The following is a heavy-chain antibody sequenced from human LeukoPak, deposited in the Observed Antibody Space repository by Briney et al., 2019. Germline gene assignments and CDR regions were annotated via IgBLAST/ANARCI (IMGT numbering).Heavy chain of an antibody. D-gene: IGHD4-17*01. CDR2: INHSGST. V-gene: IGHV4-34*01. CDR1: GGSFSGYY. Sequence: SETLSLTCAVYGGSFSGYYWSWIRQPPGKGLEWIGEINHSGSTNYNPSLKSRVTISVDTSKNQFSLKLSSVTAAATAVYYCASSDYGDYAKIDYWGQGTLVTVSS. J-gene: IGHJ4*02. CDR3: ASSDYGDYAKIDY.